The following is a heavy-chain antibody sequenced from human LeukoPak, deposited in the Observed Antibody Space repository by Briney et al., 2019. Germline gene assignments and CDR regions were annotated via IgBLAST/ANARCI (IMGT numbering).Heavy chain of an antibody. CDR2: IYSGGST. CDR3: ARAGPYDAFDI. CDR1: GFTVSSNY. Sequence: GGPLRLSCAASGFTVSSNYMSWVRQAPGKGLEWVSVIYSGGSTYFADSVKGRFTISRHNSKNTLYLQINSLRAEDTAVYYCARAGPYDAFDIWGQGTMVTVSS. D-gene: IGHD1-14*01. J-gene: IGHJ3*02. V-gene: IGHV3-53*04.